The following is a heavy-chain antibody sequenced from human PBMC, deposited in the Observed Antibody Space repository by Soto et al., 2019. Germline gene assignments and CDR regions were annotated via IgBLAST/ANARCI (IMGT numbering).Heavy chain of an antibody. D-gene: IGHD4-17*01. CDR1: GGSISSGGYY. V-gene: IGHV4-31*03. Sequence: PSETLSLRCTVSGGSISSGGYYWSWIRQHPGKGLEWIGYIYYSGSTYYNPSLKSRVTISVDTSKNQFSLKLSSVTAADTAVYYCTKAATTVTSIDYRGQGILVTVPQ. CDR3: TKAATTVTSIDY. J-gene: IGHJ4*02. CDR2: IYYSGST.